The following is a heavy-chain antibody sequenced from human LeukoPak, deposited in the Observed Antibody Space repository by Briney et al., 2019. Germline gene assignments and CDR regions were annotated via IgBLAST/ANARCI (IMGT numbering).Heavy chain of an antibody. Sequence: ASVKVSFKASGYSFTTYHIHWVRQAPGQGLEWMGIIKDSGTTIYPQKFQGRVTMTRDTSTSTVYMEVSSLRSEDTAVYYCARESPHTFYFDYWGQGTLVTGSS. J-gene: IGHJ4*02. V-gene: IGHV1-46*01. D-gene: IGHD3-16*01. CDR2: IKDSGTT. CDR1: GYSFTTYH. CDR3: ARESPHTFYFDY.